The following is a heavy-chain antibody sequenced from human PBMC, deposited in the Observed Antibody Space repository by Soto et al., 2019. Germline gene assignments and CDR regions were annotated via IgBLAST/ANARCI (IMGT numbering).Heavy chain of an antibody. CDR1: GGSVSPYY. CDR2: IYYDGTT. J-gene: IGHJ4*02. Sequence: QVQLQESGPGLVKPSETLSLTCTVSGGSVSPYYWTWVRRPPGKGLEWIAYIYYDGTTNYNPSLESRVTISVDTSKNQFSLRLTSVTAADTAVYYCARGRHWLDYWGQGTLLTVSS. CDR3: ARGRHWLDY. V-gene: IGHV4-59*02. D-gene: IGHD6-19*01.